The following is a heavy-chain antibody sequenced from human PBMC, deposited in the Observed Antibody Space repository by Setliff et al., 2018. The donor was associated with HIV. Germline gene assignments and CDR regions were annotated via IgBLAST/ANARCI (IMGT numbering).Heavy chain of an antibody. CDR1: GYTFTSYG. D-gene: IGHD6-25*01. J-gene: IGHJ4*02. V-gene: IGHV1-18*01. CDR3: SRDRSATWTPTTY. Sequence: ASVKVSCKASGYTFTSYGISWVRQAPGQGLEWMGWISVYNGNTNHAQKLQGRVTMTTDTSASTAYVELRSLTSDDTAMYYCSRDRSATWTPTTYWGQGTQVTVSS. CDR2: ISVYNGNT.